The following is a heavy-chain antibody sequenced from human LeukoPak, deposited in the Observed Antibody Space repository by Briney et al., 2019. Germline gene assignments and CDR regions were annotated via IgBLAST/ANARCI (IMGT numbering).Heavy chain of an antibody. CDR1: GYTFTSYG. D-gene: IGHD3-22*01. CDR2: INPNSGGT. J-gene: IGHJ6*02. Sequence: ASVKVSCKASGYTFTSYGISWVRQAPGQGLEWMGWINPNSGGTNYAQKFQGRVTMTRDTSISTAYMELSRLRSDDTAVYYCARLSHYYDSSGRPNYYYYYGMDVWGQGTTVTVSS. CDR3: ARLSHYYDSSGRPNYYYYYGMDV. V-gene: IGHV1-2*02.